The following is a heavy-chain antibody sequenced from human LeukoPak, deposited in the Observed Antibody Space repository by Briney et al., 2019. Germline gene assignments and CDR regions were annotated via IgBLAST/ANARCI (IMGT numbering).Heavy chain of an antibody. V-gene: IGHV3-33*01. Sequence: GSLRLSCAASGFTFSSYGMHWVRQAPGKGLEWVAVIWYDGSNKYYADSVKGRFTISRDNSKNTLYLQMNSLRAEDTAVYYCARSSSSLGFHEIDYWGQGTLVTVSS. CDR1: GFTFSSYG. CDR2: IWYDGSNK. J-gene: IGHJ4*02. CDR3: ARSSSSLGFHEIDY. D-gene: IGHD6-6*01.